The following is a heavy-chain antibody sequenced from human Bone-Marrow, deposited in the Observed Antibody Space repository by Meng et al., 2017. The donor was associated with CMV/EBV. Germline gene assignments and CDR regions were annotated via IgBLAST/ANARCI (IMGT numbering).Heavy chain of an antibody. CDR2: IDTGGST. CDR3: AGGEQTYYYDSNSRDY. D-gene: IGHD3-22*01. Sequence: GESLKLSCAASGFTVSSNDMSWVRQAPGKGLEWVSVIDTGGSTYYADSVKGQFTISRENSKNTLYLQMNSLRAEDAAVYYCAGGEQTYYYDSNSRDYWGQGTLVTVSS. CDR1: GFTVSSND. V-gene: IGHV3-66*02. J-gene: IGHJ4*02.